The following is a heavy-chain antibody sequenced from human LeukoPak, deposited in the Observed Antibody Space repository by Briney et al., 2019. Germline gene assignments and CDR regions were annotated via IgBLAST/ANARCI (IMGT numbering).Heavy chain of an antibody. V-gene: IGHV3-33*01. CDR3: ARDRDYDSANFDY. Sequence: GGSLRLPCAASGFTFSSFGMHWVRQAPGKGLEWVAVIWYDGGHKYYADSVKGRFSISRDNSKNTLYLQMNSLRAEDTAVYYCARDRDYDSANFDYWGQGTLVTVSS. D-gene: IGHD3-22*01. J-gene: IGHJ4*02. CDR2: IWYDGGHK. CDR1: GFTFSSFG.